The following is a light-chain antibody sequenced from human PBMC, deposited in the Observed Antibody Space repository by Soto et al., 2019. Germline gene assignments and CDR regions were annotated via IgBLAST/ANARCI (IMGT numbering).Light chain of an antibody. Sequence: QSVLTQPASVSGSPGQSITIACSGTSSDGATNNYVSWYQQYPGKAPKLMIYEVSNRPAGVSTRFSGSKSGNTASLTISGLQAEDEADYYCSSYTTSTTLLVFGRGTKLTVL. CDR3: SSYTTSTTLLV. J-gene: IGLJ2*01. CDR2: EVS. V-gene: IGLV2-14*01. CDR1: SSDGATNNY.